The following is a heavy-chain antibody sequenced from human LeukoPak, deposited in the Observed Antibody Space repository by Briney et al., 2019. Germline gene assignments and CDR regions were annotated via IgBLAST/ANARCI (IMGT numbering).Heavy chain of an antibody. D-gene: IGHD2-21*02. CDR2: IYYSGST. CDR3: AREAYCGGDCYNFDY. J-gene: IGHJ4*02. CDR1: GVSISSYY. Sequence: SETLSLTCTVSGVSISSYYWSWIRQPPGKGLEWIGYIYYSGSTNYNPSLKSRVTISVDTSKNQFSLKLSSVTAADTAVYYCAREAYCGGDCYNFDYWGQGILVTVTS. V-gene: IGHV4-59*01.